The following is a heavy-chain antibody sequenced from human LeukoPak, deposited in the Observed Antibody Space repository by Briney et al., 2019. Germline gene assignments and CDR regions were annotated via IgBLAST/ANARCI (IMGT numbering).Heavy chain of an antibody. CDR3: ARSYSSSWLVDY. Sequence: WLARIDWDDDKFYSTSLKTRLTISKDTSKNQVVLTMTNMDPVDTATYYCARSYSSSWLVDYWGQGTLVTVSS. V-gene: IGHV2-70*04. D-gene: IGHD6-13*01. J-gene: IGHJ4*02. CDR2: IDWDDDK.